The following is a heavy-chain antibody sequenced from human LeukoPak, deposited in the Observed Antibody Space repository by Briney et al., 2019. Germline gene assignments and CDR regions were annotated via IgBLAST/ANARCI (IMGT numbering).Heavy chain of an antibody. J-gene: IGHJ3*02. CDR1: GFTFSSYS. Sequence: PPGGSPRLSCAASGFTFSSYSMNWVRQAPGKGLEWVSYISSSSSTIYYADSVKGRFTISRDNAKNSLYLQMNSLRDEDTAVYYCARDRDYCSSTSCYSDAFDIWGQGTMVTVSS. CDR3: ARDRDYCSSTSCYSDAFDI. CDR2: ISSSSSTI. D-gene: IGHD2-2*01. V-gene: IGHV3-48*02.